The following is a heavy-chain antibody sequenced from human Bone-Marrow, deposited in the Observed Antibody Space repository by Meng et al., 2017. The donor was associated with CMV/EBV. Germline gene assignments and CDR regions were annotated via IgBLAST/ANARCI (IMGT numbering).Heavy chain of an antibody. V-gene: IGHV3-43*01. Sequence: GESLKISCAASGFTFDDYTMHWVRQAPGKGLEWVSLISWDGGSTYYADSVKGRFTISRDNSKNSLYLQMNSLRTEDTALYYCAKEGGSYAFGAFDIWGQGPMVTV. J-gene: IGHJ3*02. CDR2: ISWDGGST. CDR3: AKEGGSYAFGAFDI. D-gene: IGHD1-26*01. CDR1: GFTFDDYT.